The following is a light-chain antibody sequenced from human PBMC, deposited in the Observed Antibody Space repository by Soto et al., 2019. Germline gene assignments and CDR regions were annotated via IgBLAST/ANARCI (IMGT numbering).Light chain of an antibody. J-gene: IGKJ2*03. Sequence: SPAAVSVSKGETVTLSCRASQSVSSNLAWYQQKPGQAPRLLIYGASTRATGIPARFSGSGSGTEFTLTISSLQSEDFAVYYCQQYNDWLRRLRFG. CDR2: GAS. CDR3: QQYNDWLRRLR. CDR1: QSVSSN. V-gene: IGKV3-15*01.